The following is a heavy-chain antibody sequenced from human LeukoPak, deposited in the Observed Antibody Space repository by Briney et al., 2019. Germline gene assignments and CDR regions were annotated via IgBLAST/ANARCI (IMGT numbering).Heavy chain of an antibody. V-gene: IGHV1-2*02. J-gene: IGHJ4*02. Sequence: AASVKVSCKASGYTFTVYYMHWVRQAPGQGLEWMGWINPNSGGTNYAQKFQGRVTMTRDTSISTAYMELSRLRSDDTAVYYCARAGDSSGWYGPYYFDYWGQGTLVTVSS. CDR2: INPNSGGT. D-gene: IGHD6-19*01. CDR3: ARAGDSSGWYGPYYFDY. CDR1: GYTFTVYY.